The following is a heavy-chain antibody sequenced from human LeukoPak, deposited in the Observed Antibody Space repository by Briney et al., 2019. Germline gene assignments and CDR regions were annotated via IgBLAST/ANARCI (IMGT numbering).Heavy chain of an antibody. V-gene: IGHV1-2*02. CDR1: GYTFTGYY. J-gene: IGHJ5*02. D-gene: IGHD3-22*01. CDR2: INPNSGGT. CDR3: ARGGYYYDSSGYYYDRETNWFDP. Sequence: ASVKVSCEASGYTFTGYYMHWVRQAPGQGLEWMGWINPNSGGTNYAQKFQGRVTMTRDTSISTAYMELSGLRSDDTAVYYCARGGYYYDSSGYYYDRETNWFDPWGQGTLVTVSS.